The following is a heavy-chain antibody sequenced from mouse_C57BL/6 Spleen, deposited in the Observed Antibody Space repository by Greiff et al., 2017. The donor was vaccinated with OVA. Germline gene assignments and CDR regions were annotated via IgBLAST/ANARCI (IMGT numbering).Heavy chain of an antibody. CDR3: TSNYGSLYAMDY. Sequence: EVKVVESGEGLVKPGGSLKLSCAASGFTFSSYAMSWVRQTPEKRLEWVAYISSGGDYIYYADTVKGRFTISRDNARNTLYLQMSSLKSEDTAMYYCTSNYGSLYAMDYWGQGTSVTVSS. J-gene: IGHJ4*01. CDR2: ISSGGDYI. CDR1: GFTFSSYA. V-gene: IGHV5-9-1*02. D-gene: IGHD1-1*01.